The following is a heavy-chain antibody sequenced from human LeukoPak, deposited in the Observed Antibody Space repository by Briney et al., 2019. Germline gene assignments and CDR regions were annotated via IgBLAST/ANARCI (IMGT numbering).Heavy chain of an antibody. CDR1: GFTFSTYA. Sequence: PGGSLTLSCVDSGFTFSTYAMSWVRQAPGRGLEGVAVFSGTGASTHYADSVKGRFTVSRDNTKNTLYLQLNSLRVNDTALYYCVKGRWGSGWYDYDHWGQEPGSPSPQ. J-gene: IGHJ4*01. CDR2: FSGTGAST. CDR3: VKGRWGSGWYDYDH. D-gene: IGHD6-19*01. V-gene: IGHV3-23*01.